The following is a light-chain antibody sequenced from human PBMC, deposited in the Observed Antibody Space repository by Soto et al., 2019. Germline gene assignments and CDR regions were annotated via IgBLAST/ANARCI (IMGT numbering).Light chain of an antibody. CDR1: SSDVGRYNY. J-gene: IGLJ2*01. Sequence: QSALTQPRSVSGSPGQSVTISCTGTSSDVGRYNYVSWYQQHPGKAPKLIIYDVNKRPSGVPDRSSGSKSGNTASLTISGLQAEDEADYYCCSYAGSYTFVVLGGGTKLTVL. V-gene: IGLV2-11*01. CDR3: CSYAGSYTFVV. CDR2: DVN.